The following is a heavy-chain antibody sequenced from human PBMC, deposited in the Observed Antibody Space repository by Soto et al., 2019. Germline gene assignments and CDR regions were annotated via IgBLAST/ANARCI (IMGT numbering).Heavy chain of an antibody. Sequence: EVQLVESGGGLVQPGRSLRLSCAASGFTSEDYAMHWVRQAPGKGLEWVSGSTWNGSSIGYPGSVQGRITISRDNAKNSRYLRMSSLRPEDTALYYCARARRLGLMDAFDMWGQGTMVTVSS. V-gene: IGHV3-9*02. CDR3: ARARRLGLMDAFDM. J-gene: IGHJ3*02. D-gene: IGHD3-16*01. CDR2: STWNGSSI. CDR1: GFTSEDYA.